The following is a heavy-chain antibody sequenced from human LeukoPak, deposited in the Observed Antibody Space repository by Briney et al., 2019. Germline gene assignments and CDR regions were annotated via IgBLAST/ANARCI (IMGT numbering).Heavy chain of an antibody. CDR3: ARDLGFTISANWFDP. CDR2: VYHTGAT. CDR1: GYSISSGYF. D-gene: IGHD3-10*01. Sequence: SETLSLTCGVSGYSISSGYFWVWIRQPPGKGLEWIGSVYHTGATYYNPSLRSPVTISVDTSKNQFSLELNSVTAADTAVYYCARDLGFTISANWFDPWGQGTLATVSS. V-gene: IGHV4-38-2*02. J-gene: IGHJ5*02.